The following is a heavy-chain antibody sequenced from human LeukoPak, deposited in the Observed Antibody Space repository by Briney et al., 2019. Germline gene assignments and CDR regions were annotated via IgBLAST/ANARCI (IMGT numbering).Heavy chain of an antibody. D-gene: IGHD1-26*01. Sequence: SETLSLTCTVSGGSISSGSYYWSWIRQPAGKGLEWIGRIYTSGSTNYNPSRKSRVTISVDTSKNQFSLKLSSVTAADTAVYYCARDAVVYSMWELHSTWFAPWGQGTLVTASS. CDR1: GGSISSGSYY. CDR3: ARDAVVYSMWELHSTWFAP. J-gene: IGHJ5*02. V-gene: IGHV4-61*02. CDR2: IYTSGST.